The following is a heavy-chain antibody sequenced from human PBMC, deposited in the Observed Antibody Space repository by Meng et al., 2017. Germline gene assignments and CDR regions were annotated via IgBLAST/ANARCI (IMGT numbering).Heavy chain of an antibody. V-gene: IGHV3-33*08. CDR3: AREYSSSWYGDYFDY. CDR1: GFTFSSYA. Sequence: GGSLRLSCAASGFTFSSYAMHWVRQAPGKGLEWVAVIWYDGSNKYYADSVKGRFTISRDNSKNTLYLQMNSLRAEDTAVYYCAREYSSSWYGDYFDYWGQGTLVTVSS. J-gene: IGHJ4*02. D-gene: IGHD6-13*01. CDR2: IWYDGSNK.